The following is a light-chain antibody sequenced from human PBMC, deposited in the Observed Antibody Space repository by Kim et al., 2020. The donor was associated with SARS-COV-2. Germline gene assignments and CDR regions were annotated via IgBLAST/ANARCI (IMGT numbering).Light chain of an antibody. CDR2: ENS. CDR3: QSFDSINQV. CDR1: SGSLASNY. Sequence: GNTVTIACTRSSGSLASNYVQWYQQRPGSSPTTVIYENSQRPSGVPDRFSGSIDSSSNSASLTISGLKTEDGADYYCQSFDSINQVFGGGTKLTVL. V-gene: IGLV6-57*01. J-gene: IGLJ3*02.